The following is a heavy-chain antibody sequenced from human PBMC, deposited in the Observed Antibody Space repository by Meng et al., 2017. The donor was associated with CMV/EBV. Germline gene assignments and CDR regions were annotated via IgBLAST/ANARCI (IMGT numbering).Heavy chain of an antibody. CDR3: ARDLLPGYYYGMDV. Sequence: GGSLRLSCAASGFTFSNAWMSWVRQAPGKGLEWVGRIKSKIDGGTTDYAAPVKGRFTISRDDSQNTLFLQMDSLKTEDTAVYYCARDLLPGYYYGMDVWGQGTTVTVSS. CDR1: GFTFSNAW. J-gene: IGHJ6*02. V-gene: IGHV3-15*01. CDR2: IKSKIDGGTT. D-gene: IGHD3-10*01.